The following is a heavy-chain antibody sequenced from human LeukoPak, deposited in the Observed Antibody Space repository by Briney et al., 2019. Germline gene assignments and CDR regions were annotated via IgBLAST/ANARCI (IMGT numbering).Heavy chain of an antibody. J-gene: IGHJ6*03. CDR2: IWYDGSNK. Sequence: GRSLRLSCTASGFTFDDYAMHWVRQAPGKGLEWVAVIWYDGSNKYYADSVKGRFTISRDNSKNTLYLQMNSLRAEDTAVYYCARLLGFGELSYYYYYYMDVWGKGTTVTVSS. D-gene: IGHD3-10*01. CDR3: ARLLGFGELSYYYYYYMDV. V-gene: IGHV3-33*01. CDR1: GFTFDDYA.